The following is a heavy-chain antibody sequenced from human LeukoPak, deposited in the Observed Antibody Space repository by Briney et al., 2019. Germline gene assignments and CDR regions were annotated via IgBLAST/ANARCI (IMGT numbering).Heavy chain of an antibody. CDR2: MNPNSGNT. Sequence: ASVKVSCKASGYTFTSYDINWVRQATGRGLEWMGWMNPNSGNTGYAQKFQGRVTMTRNTSISTAYMELSSLRSEDTAVYYCARGRVYCSGGSCYNWFDPWGQGTLVTVSS. CDR3: ARGRVYCSGGSCYNWFDP. J-gene: IGHJ5*02. V-gene: IGHV1-8*01. D-gene: IGHD2-15*01. CDR1: GYTFTSYD.